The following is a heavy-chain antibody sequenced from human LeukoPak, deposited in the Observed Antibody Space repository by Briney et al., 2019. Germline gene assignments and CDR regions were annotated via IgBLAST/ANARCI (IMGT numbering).Heavy chain of an antibody. J-gene: IGHJ4*01. Sequence: YADSVKGRFTISRDSAKNTLYLQMNSLELEDTALYYCTKSGHLGSYYTAYFDYWGHGTLVTVSS. CDR3: TKSGHLGSYYTAYFDY. V-gene: IGHV3-9*01. D-gene: IGHD3-10*01.